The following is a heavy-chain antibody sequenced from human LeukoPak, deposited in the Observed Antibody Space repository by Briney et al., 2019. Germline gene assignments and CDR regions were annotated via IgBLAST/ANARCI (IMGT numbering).Heavy chain of an antibody. CDR2: FSAYSGNT. CDR3: ARAPDDYDFWSGPFDY. Sequence: ASVKVSCKASGYTFTNDGISWVRQAPGQGLEWMGGFSAYSGNTNYAQNLQGRVTMTTDTSTSTAYMELRSLRSDDTAVYYCARAPDDYDFWSGPFDYWGRGTLVTVSS. J-gene: IGHJ4*02. V-gene: IGHV1-18*01. D-gene: IGHD3-3*01. CDR1: GYTFTNDG.